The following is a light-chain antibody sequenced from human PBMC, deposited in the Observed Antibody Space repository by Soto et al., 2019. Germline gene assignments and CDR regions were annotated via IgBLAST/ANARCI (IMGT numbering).Light chain of an antibody. CDR1: QTISNF. Sequence: DIQMTQSPSSLSASVGDRVTITCRASQTISNFLNWYQQRPGKGPKLLIYAASRLQDGVPSRFSGSGSGTDFTLTISSLQPEDFATYYCQQTYNSLWTFGQGTKLEIK. CDR3: QQTYNSLWT. J-gene: IGKJ1*01. CDR2: AAS. V-gene: IGKV1-39*01.